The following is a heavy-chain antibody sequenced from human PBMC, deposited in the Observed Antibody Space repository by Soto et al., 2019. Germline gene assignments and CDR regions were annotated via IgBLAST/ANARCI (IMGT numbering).Heavy chain of an antibody. Sequence: QITLKETGPTLVKPTQALTLTCTFSAFSLSTNGVGVGWIRQSPGKALEWLALIYWDDDKRYSPSLKTRLSITKDTSKNQVVLTMTNMDPVDTATYFCAHTPLTTMTFDSWGPGTLVTVSS. V-gene: IGHV2-5*02. D-gene: IGHD4-4*01. CDR1: AFSLSTNGVG. CDR3: AHTPLTTMTFDS. J-gene: IGHJ4*02. CDR2: IYWDDDK.